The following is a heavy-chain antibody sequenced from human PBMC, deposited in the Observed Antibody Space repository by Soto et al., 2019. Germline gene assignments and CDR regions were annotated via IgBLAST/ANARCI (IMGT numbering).Heavy chain of an antibody. Sequence: SGGSLGLSCAASGFTFSNYWMTWVRQAPGKGLEWVANIKQDGGEKYYVDSVKGRFTISRDNAKNSLYLQMNSLRAEDTAVYYCTRDVYGATGWFDPWGQGTLVTVSS. J-gene: IGHJ5*02. V-gene: IGHV3-7*03. CDR2: IKQDGGEK. CDR1: GFTFSNYW. CDR3: TRDVYGATGWFDP. D-gene: IGHD4-17*01.